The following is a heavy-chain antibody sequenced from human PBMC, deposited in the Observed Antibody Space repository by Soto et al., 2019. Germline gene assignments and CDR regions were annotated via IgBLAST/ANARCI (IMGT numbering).Heavy chain of an antibody. CDR1: GDRFTDYY. D-gene: IGHD5-12*01. J-gene: IGHJ6*03. CDR3: ARESGGATATVDYYYFYMDV. CDR2: INPNSGVT. V-gene: IGHV1-2*04. Sequence: QVQLVQSGAEVKEPGASVTVSCRASGDRFTDYYMHWVRQAPGQGLEWMGWINPNSGVTKYAQKYESWHTMTRDTSIRTVYMKLSRRGFDDTAMYYCARESGGATATVDYYYFYMDVWGTGTTVNVSS.